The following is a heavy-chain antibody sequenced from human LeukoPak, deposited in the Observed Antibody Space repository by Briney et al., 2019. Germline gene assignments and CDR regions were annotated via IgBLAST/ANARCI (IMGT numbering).Heavy chain of an antibody. V-gene: IGHV4-61*02. CDR2: IYTSGST. Sequence: SETLSLTCTVSGGSISSGSYYWSWIRQPAGKGLEWIGRIYTSGSTNYNPSLKSRVTISVDTSKNQFSLKLSSVTAVDTAVYYCARAQTGQLWLSDPPDYWGQGTLVTVSS. CDR3: ARAQTGQLWLSDPPDY. D-gene: IGHD5-18*01. CDR1: GGSISSGSYY. J-gene: IGHJ4*02.